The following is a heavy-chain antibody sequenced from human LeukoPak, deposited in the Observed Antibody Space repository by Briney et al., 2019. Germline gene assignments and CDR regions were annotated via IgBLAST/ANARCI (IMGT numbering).Heavy chain of an antibody. J-gene: IGHJ4*02. V-gene: IGHV3-21*01. CDR1: GFTFSSYS. CDR2: ISSSSYI. CDR3: ARGSSLTTATSALFES. D-gene: IGHD1-1*01. Sequence: GGSLRLSCAASGFTFSSYSMNWVRQAPGKGLEWVSSISSSSYIYYADSVKGRFTISRDNAKNSLFLQMNSLRAEDTALYYCARGSSLTTATSALFESWGQGSLVTVSS.